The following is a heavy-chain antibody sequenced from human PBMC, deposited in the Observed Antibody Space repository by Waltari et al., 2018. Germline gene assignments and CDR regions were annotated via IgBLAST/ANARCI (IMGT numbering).Heavy chain of an antibody. Sequence: QVQLQQWGAGPLKPSETLSFTCVVYGGSFSGFYWSWIGQPPGKGLEYIGEINYRGTTTYNPSLKSRVTISIDTSKNHFSLKLSSVTAADTAVYYCARGDYSGSGSYNSWGQGTLVTVSS. CDR1: GGSFSGFY. V-gene: IGHV4-34*01. CDR3: ARGDYSGSGSYNS. D-gene: IGHD3-10*01. CDR2: INYRGTT. J-gene: IGHJ4*02.